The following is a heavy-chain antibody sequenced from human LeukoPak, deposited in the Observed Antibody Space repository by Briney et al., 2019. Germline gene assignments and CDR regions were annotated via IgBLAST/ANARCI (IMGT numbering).Heavy chain of an antibody. CDR2: IYYTGRT. V-gene: IGHV4-39*01. CDR3: ARRGSMGGSFVGAFDI. Sequence: PSETLSLTCTVSGDSFSRNTYSWGWIRQPPGKGLEWIGSIYYTGRTFYNPSLKSRVTISVNTSKNQFSLKLSSVTAADTAVYYCARRGSMGGSFVGAFDIWGQGTMVTVSS. D-gene: IGHD1-26*01. CDR1: GDSFSRNTYS. J-gene: IGHJ3*02.